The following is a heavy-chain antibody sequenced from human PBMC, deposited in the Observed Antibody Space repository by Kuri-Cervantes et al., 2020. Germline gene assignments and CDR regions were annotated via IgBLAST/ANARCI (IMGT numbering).Heavy chain of an antibody. CDR1: GFTFSSYA. J-gene: IGHJ4*02. V-gene: IGHV3-23*01. CDR2: ISGSGGST. CDR3: ARVEGADYFDY. Sequence: ETLSLTCAASGFTFSSYAMSWVRQAPGKGLEWVSAISGSGGSTYYADSVKGRFTISRDNSKNTLYLQMNSLRAEDTAVYYCARVEGADYFDYWGQGTLVTVSS.